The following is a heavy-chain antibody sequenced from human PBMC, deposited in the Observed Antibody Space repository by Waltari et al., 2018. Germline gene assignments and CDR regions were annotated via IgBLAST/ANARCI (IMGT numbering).Heavy chain of an antibody. CDR1: GFTFSNFG. CDR2: ISYDGTNK. D-gene: IGHD1-26*01. Sequence: QVQLVESGGGVVQPGRPLRLSCADLGFTFSNFGLHWVRQAPGKGLEWVAVISYDGTNKYYADSVKGRFTISRDNSKNTLYLQMNSLRAEDTALYYCAKVSGKGATTGSFDYWGQGTLVTVSS. CDR3: AKVSGKGATTGSFDY. V-gene: IGHV3-30*18. J-gene: IGHJ4*02.